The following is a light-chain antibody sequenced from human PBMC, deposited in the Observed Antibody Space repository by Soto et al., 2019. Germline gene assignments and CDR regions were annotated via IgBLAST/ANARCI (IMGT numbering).Light chain of an antibody. V-gene: IGKV1-5*03. CDR2: KAS. CDR3: QQYNSYPIT. CDR1: QSIRTW. Sequence: DIQMTQSPSILSASVGDRVTITRRASQSIRTWLAWYQQKPGKAPKILIYKASTLESGVPSRFSGSGSGTEFTLTISSLQPDDFATYYCQQYNSYPITFGQGTRLDIK. J-gene: IGKJ5*01.